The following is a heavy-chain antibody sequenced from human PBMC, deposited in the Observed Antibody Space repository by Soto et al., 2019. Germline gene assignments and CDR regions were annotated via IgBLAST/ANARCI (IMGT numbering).Heavy chain of an antibody. V-gene: IGHV4-61*08. Sequence: PSETLSLTCTVSGGSISSGGYYWSWIRQPPGKGLEWIGYIYYSGSTNYNPSLKSRVTISVDTSKNQFSLKLSSVTAADTAVYYCARSGIAVAGTSVYFDYWGQGALVTVSS. CDR1: GGSISSGGYY. D-gene: IGHD6-19*01. CDR2: IYYSGST. CDR3: ARSGIAVAGTSVYFDY. J-gene: IGHJ4*02.